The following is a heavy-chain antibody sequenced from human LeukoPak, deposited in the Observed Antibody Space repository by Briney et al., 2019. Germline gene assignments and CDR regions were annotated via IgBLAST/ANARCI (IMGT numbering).Heavy chain of an antibody. J-gene: IGHJ4*02. CDR3: ARGPGIAVAGVFDY. V-gene: IGHV1-18*04. D-gene: IGHD6-19*01. CDR2: ISGHNGHT. Sequence: ASVKVSCKASGYTFTSYGINWVRQAPGQGLEWMGWISGHNGHTNYVQKMQGRVAMTTDTSTNTAYMELRNLTSDDTAVYYCARGPGIAVAGVFDYWGQGSLVTVSS. CDR1: GYTFTSYG.